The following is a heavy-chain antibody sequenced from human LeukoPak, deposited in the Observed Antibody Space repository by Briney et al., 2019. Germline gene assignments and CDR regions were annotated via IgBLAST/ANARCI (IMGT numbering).Heavy chain of an antibody. D-gene: IGHD6-13*01. Sequence: SETLSLTCTVSGGSISSYYWSWIRQPPAKGLERVGYIYYSGSTNYNPSLNSRVTISVDTSKNQSSLKLSSVTAADTAVYYCARAQCYSSPILFDYWGQGTLVTVSS. CDR1: GGSISSYY. CDR2: IYYSGST. CDR3: ARAQCYSSPILFDY. J-gene: IGHJ4*02. V-gene: IGHV4-59*01.